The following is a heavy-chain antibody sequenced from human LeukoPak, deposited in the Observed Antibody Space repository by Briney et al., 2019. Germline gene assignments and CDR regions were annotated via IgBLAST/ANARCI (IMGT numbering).Heavy chain of an antibody. CDR1: GGSISNYW. CDR2: IYPSGTT. CDR3: GREAGGYEDY. Sequence: PSETLSLTCTDSGGSISNYWWSWIRQAAGKGLEWIGRIYPSGTTYYNPSLRSRVTLSVDTSKNQFSLKLSSLTPADTAVYYCGREAGGYEDYWGQGTLVTVSS. D-gene: IGHD5-12*01. J-gene: IGHJ4*02. V-gene: IGHV4-4*07.